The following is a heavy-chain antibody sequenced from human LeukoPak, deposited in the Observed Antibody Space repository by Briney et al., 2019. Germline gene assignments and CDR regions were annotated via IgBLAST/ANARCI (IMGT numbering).Heavy chain of an antibody. Sequence: SETLSLTCTVSGDSISSYYWNWIRQPAGKGLEWIWRIYSTGSTKYNPSLKSRVDMSVDTSKDQFSLRLRAGTAPCTAVYYCGRQIASAGTAGFDFWGEGARLTVSS. D-gene: IGHD6-13*01. J-gene: IGHJ4*02. V-gene: IGHV4-4*07. CDR1: GDSISSYY. CDR2: IYSTGST. CDR3: GRQIASAGTAGFDF.